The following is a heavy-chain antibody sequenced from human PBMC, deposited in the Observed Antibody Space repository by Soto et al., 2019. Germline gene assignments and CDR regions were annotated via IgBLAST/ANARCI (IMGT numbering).Heavy chain of an antibody. CDR1: GGSFSGYY. D-gene: IGHD1-20*01. V-gene: IGHV4-34*01. CDR2: INHSGST. CDR3: ARGEVTGTPLWY. Sequence: SETLSLTCAVYGGSFSGYYWSWIRQPPGKGLEWIGEINHSGSTNYNPSPKSRVTISVDTSKNQFSLKLSSVAAADTAVYYCARGEVTGTPLWYWGQGTLVTVSS. J-gene: IGHJ4*02.